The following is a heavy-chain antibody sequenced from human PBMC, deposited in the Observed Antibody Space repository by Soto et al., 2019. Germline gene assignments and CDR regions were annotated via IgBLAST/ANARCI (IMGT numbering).Heavy chain of an antibody. CDR3: AKDIYDSSGYYPHYYYYGMDV. V-gene: IGHV3-23*01. Sequence: GGSLRLSCAASGFTFSSYAMSWVRQAPGKGLEWVSAISGSGGSTYYADSVKGRFTISRDNSKNTLYLQMSSLRAEDTAVYYCAKDIYDSSGYYPHYYYYGMDVWGQGTTVTVSS. D-gene: IGHD3-22*01. J-gene: IGHJ6*02. CDR1: GFTFSSYA. CDR2: ISGSGGST.